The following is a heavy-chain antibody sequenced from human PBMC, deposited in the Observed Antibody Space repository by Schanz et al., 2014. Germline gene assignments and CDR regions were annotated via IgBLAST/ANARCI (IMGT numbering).Heavy chain of an antibody. J-gene: IGHJ6*02. CDR3: YGMDV. Sequence: QVQLQESGPGLVKPSQTLSLTCAVSGGSISSGGYSWSWIRQPPGKGLEWIGYIFFRGSTYYNPSHKSRVTISIDTSNTQFSLRLTSVTAADTAVYYCYGMDVWGQGTTVTVSS. CDR2: IFFRGST. CDR1: GGSISSGGYS. V-gene: IGHV4-30-4*07.